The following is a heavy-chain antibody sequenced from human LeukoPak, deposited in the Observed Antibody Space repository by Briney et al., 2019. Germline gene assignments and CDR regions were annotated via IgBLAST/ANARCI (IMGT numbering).Heavy chain of an antibody. CDR3: ARGFHDYGDPGGY. CDR2: IKQDESEK. J-gene: IGHJ4*02. CDR1: GFTFSSYW. Sequence: QPGGSLRLSCAASGFTFSSYWMSWVRQAPGKGLEWVANIKQDESEKYYVDSVKGRFTISRDNAKNSLYLQMNSLRAEDTAVYYCARGFHDYGDPGGYWGQGTLVTVSS. V-gene: IGHV3-7*01. D-gene: IGHD4-17*01.